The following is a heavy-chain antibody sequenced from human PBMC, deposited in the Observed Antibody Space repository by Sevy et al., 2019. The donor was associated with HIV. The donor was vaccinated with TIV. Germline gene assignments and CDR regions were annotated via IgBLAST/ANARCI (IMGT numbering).Heavy chain of an antibody. V-gene: IGHV3-30-3*01. CDR3: AGDKGSRGIAVAGNAFDI. CDR1: GFTFSSYA. Sequence: GGSLRRSCAASGFTFSSYAMHWVRQAPGKGLEWVAVISYDGSNKYYADSVKGRFTTSRDNSKNTLYLQMNSLRAEDTAVYYCAGDKGSRGIAVAGNAFDIWGQGTMVTVSS. CDR2: ISYDGSNK. J-gene: IGHJ3*02. D-gene: IGHD6-19*01.